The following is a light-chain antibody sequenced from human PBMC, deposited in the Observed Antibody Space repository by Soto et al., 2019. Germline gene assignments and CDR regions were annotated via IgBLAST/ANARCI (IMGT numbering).Light chain of an antibody. CDR2: DVS. CDR3: SSYRTSSPCV. Sequence: QSALTQPASVSGSPGQSITISCTGTSSDVGGYNYVSWYQQHPGKAPKLMIYDVSNRPSGVSNRVSGPKTGNTASLTISGLQAEDEGNYYCSSYRTSSPCVFGGGTKLTVL. CDR1: SSDVGGYNY. J-gene: IGLJ3*02. V-gene: IGLV2-14*03.